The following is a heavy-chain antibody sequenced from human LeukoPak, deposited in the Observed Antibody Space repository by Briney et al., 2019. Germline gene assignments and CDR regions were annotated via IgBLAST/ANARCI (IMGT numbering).Heavy chain of an antibody. CDR1: GFTFDDYG. CDR3: ARSTRTSRKFDP. Sequence: GGSLRLSCAASGFTFDDYGMNWVRQAPGKRLEWVSGINWNGGSTGYADSVKGRFTISRDNAKNSLYLQMNSLRAEDTALYYCARSTRTSRKFDPWGQGTLVTVSS. V-gene: IGHV3-20*04. D-gene: IGHD1-26*01. J-gene: IGHJ5*02. CDR2: INWNGGST.